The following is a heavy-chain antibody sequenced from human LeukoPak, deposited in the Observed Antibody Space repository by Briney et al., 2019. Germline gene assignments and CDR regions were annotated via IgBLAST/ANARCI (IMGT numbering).Heavy chain of an antibody. CDR2: ISLSGVT. J-gene: IGHJ6*02. V-gene: IGHV4-4*02. CDR3: ARDRYYDILTGYPRSYGMDV. CDR1: GGSISSTNW. D-gene: IGHD3-9*01. Sequence: SETLSLTCGVSGGSISSTNWWSWVRQPPGQGLEWIGEISLSGVTNYNPSLKSRVTMSLDRSKNHLSLTLTSVTAADTAVYYCARDRYYDILTGYPRSYGMDVWGQGTTVTVSS.